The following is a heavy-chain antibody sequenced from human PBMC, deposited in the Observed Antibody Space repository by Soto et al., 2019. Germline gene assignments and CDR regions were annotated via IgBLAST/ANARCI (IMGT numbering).Heavy chain of an antibody. CDR3: ARGDIVVVPAAQGDYYGMDV. J-gene: IGHJ6*02. CDR1: GGSISSYY. D-gene: IGHD2-2*01. V-gene: IGHV4-59*01. CDR2: IYYSGST. Sequence: SETLSLTCTVSGGSISSYYWSWIRQPPGKGLEWIGYIYYSGSTNYNPSLKSRVTISVDTSKNQFSLKLSSVTAADTAVYYCARGDIVVVPAAQGDYYGMDVWGQGTTVTVSS.